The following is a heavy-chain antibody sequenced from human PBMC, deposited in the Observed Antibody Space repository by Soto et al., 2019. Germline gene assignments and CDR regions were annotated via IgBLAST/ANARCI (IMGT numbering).Heavy chain of an antibody. V-gene: IGHV1-69*04. D-gene: IGHD1-7*01. CDR3: AGEKAPTGTTGYYYMDV. Sequence: SVKVSCKASGGTFSSDTISWVRQAPGQGLEWMGRIIPILGIANYAQKFQGRVTITADKSTSTAYMELSSLRSEDTAVYYCAGEKAPTGTTGYYYMDVWGKGTTVTVSS. J-gene: IGHJ6*03. CDR2: IIPILGIA. CDR1: GGTFSSDT.